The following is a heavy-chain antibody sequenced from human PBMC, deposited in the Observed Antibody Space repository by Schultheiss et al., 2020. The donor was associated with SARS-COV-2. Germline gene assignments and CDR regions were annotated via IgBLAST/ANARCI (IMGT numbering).Heavy chain of an antibody. CDR2: INGDGSAT. J-gene: IGHJ3*02. CDR3: VKEGSGSAALFDI. CDR1: GFTFSNSW. V-gene: IGHV3-74*01. Sequence: GGSLRLSCAASGFTFSNSWMHWVRQAPGKGLVWVSHINGDGSATNYADSVKGRFTISRDNSKNTLCLQMNSLRTEDTAIYYCVKEGSGSAALFDIWGQGTMVTVSS. D-gene: IGHD1-26*01.